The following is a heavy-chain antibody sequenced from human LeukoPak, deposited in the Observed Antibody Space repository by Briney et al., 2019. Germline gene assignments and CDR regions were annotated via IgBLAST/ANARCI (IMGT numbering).Heavy chain of an antibody. CDR2: IYTSGST. J-gene: IGHJ3*02. V-gene: IGHV4-4*07. CDR1: GGSISNYY. Sequence: SETLSLTCTVSGGSISNYYWSWIRQPAGKRLEWIGRIYTSGSTNYNPSLKSRVTMSVDTSKNQFSLKLSSVTAADTAVYYCAREALLWFGELFPYDAFDIWGQGTMVTVSS. D-gene: IGHD3-10*01. CDR3: AREALLWFGELFPYDAFDI.